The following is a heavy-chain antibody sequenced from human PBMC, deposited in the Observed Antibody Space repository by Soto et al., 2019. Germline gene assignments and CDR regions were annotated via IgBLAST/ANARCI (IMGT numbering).Heavy chain of an antibody. D-gene: IGHD6-13*01. J-gene: IGHJ4*02. CDR1: GYSFTSYW. V-gene: IGHV5-51*01. Sequence: GXSLKISCNGSGYSFTSYWLGWLRQIPGKGLKWMGIIYPGDSDTRYSPSFQGQVTISADKSISTAYLQWSSLKASDTAMYYCARRGIAAKGKHYDYWGQGTLVTVSS. CDR2: IYPGDSDT. CDR3: ARRGIAAKGKHYDY.